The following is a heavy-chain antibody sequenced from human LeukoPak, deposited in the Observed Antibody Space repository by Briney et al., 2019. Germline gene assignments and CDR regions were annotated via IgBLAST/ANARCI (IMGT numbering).Heavy chain of an antibody. V-gene: IGHV3-33*01. CDR2: IWYDGSNK. J-gene: IGHJ4*02. CDR3: ARDAYGSSVDY. CDR1: GFTFSSYG. D-gene: IGHD1-26*01. Sequence: GGSLRLSCAASGFTFSSYGMHWVRQAPGKGLEWVAVIWYDGSNKYYADSVKGRFTISRDNAKNSLYLQMNSLRAEDTAVYYCARDAYGSSVDYWGQGTLVTVSS.